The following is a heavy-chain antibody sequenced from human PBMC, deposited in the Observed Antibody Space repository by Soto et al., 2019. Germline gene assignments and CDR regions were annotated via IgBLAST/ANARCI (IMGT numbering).Heavy chain of an antibody. J-gene: IGHJ5*02. Sequence: PEKLSLTYTVSGDSINSSYCSWTRQPPGKGLEWIGYAHSSGTTNYNSSLKSRVTISVDTSKNHFSLKLSSVTAADTAIYYCARYHVVPAARGLNWCDPWGQGTLVTVS. CDR3: ARYHVVPAARGLNWCDP. CDR2: AHSSGTT. D-gene: IGHD2-2*01. CDR1: GDSINSSY. V-gene: IGHV4-59*08.